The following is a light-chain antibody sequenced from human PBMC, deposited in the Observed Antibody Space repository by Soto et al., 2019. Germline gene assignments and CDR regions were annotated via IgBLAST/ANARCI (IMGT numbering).Light chain of an antibody. V-gene: IGKV3-15*01. CDR3: QQYNNWPQT. CDR1: QSVSRY. CDR2: DAS. J-gene: IGKJ1*01. Sequence: IVLTQSPDTLSLSPWESATLSCRASQSVSRYLAWYQQKPGQTPRLLIYDASTRATGIPARFSGSGSGTDFTLTISGLQSEDFAVYYCQQYNNWPQTFGQGTKVDIK.